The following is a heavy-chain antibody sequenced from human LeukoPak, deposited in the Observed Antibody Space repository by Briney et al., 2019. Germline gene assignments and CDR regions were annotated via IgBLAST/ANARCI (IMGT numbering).Heavy chain of an antibody. CDR1: GGSFSGYY. CDR2: INHSGSI. J-gene: IGHJ4*01. Sequence: WETLTLTCAVYGGSFSGYYWSWIRQPPGKGLEWIGEINHSGSINYNPSIKSRVTISGDTAKNQSSLKLSSVSAADTAVYYCARGRGGYDFRDDQYGGQGTLVTVSS. V-gene: IGHV4-34*01. D-gene: IGHD5-12*01. CDR3: ARGRGGYDFRDDQY.